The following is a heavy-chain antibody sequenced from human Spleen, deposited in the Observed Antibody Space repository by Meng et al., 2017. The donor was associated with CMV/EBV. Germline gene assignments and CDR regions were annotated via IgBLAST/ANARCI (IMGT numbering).Heavy chain of an antibody. CDR2: IVVGSGNT. Sequence: SVKVSCKASGFTFSRSAVQWVRQTRGQRLEWIGWIVVGSGNTNYAQKFQGRVTITTDESTSTAYMELSSLRSEDTAVYYCAREGEGHYYYYGMDVWGQGTTVTVSS. CDR3: AREGEGHYYYYGMDV. V-gene: IGHV1-58*01. J-gene: IGHJ6*02. CDR1: GFTFSRSA.